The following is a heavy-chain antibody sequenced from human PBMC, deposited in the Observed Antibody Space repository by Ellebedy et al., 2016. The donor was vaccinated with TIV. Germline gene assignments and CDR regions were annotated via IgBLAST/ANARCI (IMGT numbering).Heavy chain of an antibody. CDR3: ARDQGDYGFDY. CDR2: MSYSGSA. D-gene: IGHD4-17*01. V-gene: IGHV4-61*01. Sequence: MPSETLSLTCTVSGGSVSSGSYYWSWFRQPPGKGLEWIGYMSYSGSANYNPSLKSPVTISVDTSKNQFSLKVSSLTAADTAVYYCARDQGDYGFDYWGQGTLVTVSS. J-gene: IGHJ4*02. CDR1: GGSVSSGSYY.